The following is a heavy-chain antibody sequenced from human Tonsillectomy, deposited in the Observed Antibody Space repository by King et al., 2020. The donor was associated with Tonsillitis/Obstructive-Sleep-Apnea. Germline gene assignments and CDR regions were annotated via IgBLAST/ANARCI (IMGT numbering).Heavy chain of an antibody. V-gene: IGHV5-51*03. J-gene: IGHJ6*02. CDR1: GYNFSIYW. Sequence: QLVQSGAEVKKPGESLKISCKGSGYNFSIYWIGWVRQMPGKGLEWMGIIYPGDSDTTYNPSFQGQVSISADKSISTAYLQWSSLKASDTAMYYCGRLFGYIYGMLVSGMDVWGQGTTVTVSS. CDR3: GRLFGYIYGMLVSGMDV. CDR2: IYPGDSDT. D-gene: IGHD5-18*01.